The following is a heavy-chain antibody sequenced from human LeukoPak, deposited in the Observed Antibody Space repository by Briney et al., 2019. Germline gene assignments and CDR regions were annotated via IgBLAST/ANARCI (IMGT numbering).Heavy chain of an antibody. J-gene: IGHJ3*02. V-gene: IGHV4-61*02. D-gene: IGHD2-2*01. CDR2: VYTSEST. CDR1: GGSISSGSYY. Sequence: SETLSLTCTVSGGSISSGSYYWSWIRQPAGKGLGWIGRVYTSESTNYNPSLKSRVTMSVDTSKYQFSLKLNSVTAADTAVYYCARNYCSSTSCYDAFDIWGQGTMVTVSS. CDR3: ARNYCSSTSCYDAFDI.